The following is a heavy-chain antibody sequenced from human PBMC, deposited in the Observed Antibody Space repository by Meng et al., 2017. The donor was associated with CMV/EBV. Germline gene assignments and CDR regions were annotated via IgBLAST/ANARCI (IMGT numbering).Heavy chain of an antibody. CDR3: ARMPRDGYNYIDY. D-gene: IGHD5-24*01. CDR2: IIPIFGTA. Sequence: QGLLVQSGAEVKKPGSSVKFYCKASGVTFSRYAISWERQAPGQGLEWMGGIIPIFGTANYAQKFQGRVTITADESTSTAYMELSSLRSEDTAVYYCARMPRDGYNYIDYWGQGTLVTVSS. J-gene: IGHJ4*02. CDR1: GVTFSRYA. V-gene: IGHV1-69*12.